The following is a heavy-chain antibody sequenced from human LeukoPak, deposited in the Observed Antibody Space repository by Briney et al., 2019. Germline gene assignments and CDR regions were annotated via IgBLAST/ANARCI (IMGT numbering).Heavy chain of an antibody. CDR2: IYYSGST. CDR3: ARLFSLFYSSPSPEPGY. Sequence: GSLRLSCAASGFTFSSYAMSWVRQAPGKGLEWIGSIYYSGSTYYNPSLKSRVTISVDTSKNQFSLKLSSVTAADTAVYYCARLFSLFYSSPSPEPGYWGQGTLVTVSS. V-gene: IGHV4-39*01. D-gene: IGHD6-13*01. CDR1: GFTFSSYA. J-gene: IGHJ4*02.